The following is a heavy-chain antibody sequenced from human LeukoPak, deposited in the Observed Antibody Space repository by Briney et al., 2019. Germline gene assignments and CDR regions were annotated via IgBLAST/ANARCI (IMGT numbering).Heavy chain of an antibody. J-gene: IGHJ5*02. D-gene: IGHD6-19*01. CDR3: ARLWYSSGWCVGSFNNWFDP. V-gene: IGHV5-51*01. CDR1: GYSFTSYW. Sequence: GESLKISCKGSGYSFTSYWIGWVRRMPGKGLEWMGIIYPGDSDTRYSPSFQGQVTISADKSISTAYLQWSSLKASDTAMYYCARLWYSSGWCVGSFNNWFDPWGQGTLVTVSS. CDR2: IYPGDSDT.